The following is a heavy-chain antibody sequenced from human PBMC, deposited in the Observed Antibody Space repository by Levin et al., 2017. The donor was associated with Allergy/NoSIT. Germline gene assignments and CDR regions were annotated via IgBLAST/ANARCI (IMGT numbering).Heavy chain of an antibody. CDR1: GASISSGDYY. J-gene: IGHJ6*02. V-gene: IGHV4-31*03. CDR3: ARDTKRQRYYGSGSLPHYGMDV. Sequence: KASETLSLTCTVSGASISSGDYYWSWIRQHPGKGPEWIGYIYYSGSPYYNPSLKSRVSISVDRSQNQFSLKVSSVTAADTAVYYCARDTKRQRYYGSGSLPHYGMDVWGQGTTVTVSS. D-gene: IGHD3-10*01. CDR2: IYYSGSP.